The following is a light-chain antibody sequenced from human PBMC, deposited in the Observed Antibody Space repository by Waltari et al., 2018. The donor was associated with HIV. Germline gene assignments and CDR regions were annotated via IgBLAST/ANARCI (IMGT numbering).Light chain of an antibody. V-gene: IGLV3-21*04. Sequence: SSVLTQPPSVSVAPGKTAMITCGGNNIERKSVRWYQQKAGQAPVLLIYYDSDRPSGIPERFSGSNSGNTATLTISRVGDGDEADYYCQVWDSSSDHVLFGGGTKLTVL. CDR2: YDS. CDR1: NIERKS. CDR3: QVWDSSSDHVL. J-gene: IGLJ2*01.